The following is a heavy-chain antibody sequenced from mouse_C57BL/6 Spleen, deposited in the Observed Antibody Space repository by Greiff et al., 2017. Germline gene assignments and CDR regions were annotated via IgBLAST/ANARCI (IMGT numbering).Heavy chain of an antibody. D-gene: IGHD2-3*01. CDR3: TGGGYYVGWFAY. CDR1: GFTFSNYW. Sequence: EVQRVESGGGLVQPGGSMKLSCVASGFTFSNYWMNWVRQSPEKGLEWVAQIRLKSDNYATHYAESVKGRFTISRDDSKSSVYLQMNNLRAEDTGIYYCTGGGYYVGWFAYWGQGTLVTVSA. V-gene: IGHV6-3*01. CDR2: IRLKSDNYAT. J-gene: IGHJ3*01.